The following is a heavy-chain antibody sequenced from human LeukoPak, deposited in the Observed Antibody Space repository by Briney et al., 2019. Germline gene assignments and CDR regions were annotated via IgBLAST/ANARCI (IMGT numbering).Heavy chain of an antibody. CDR3: ARVRGSYSRGVDY. Sequence: PSETLSLTCAVYGGSFSGYYWSWIRQPPGKGLEWIGEINHSGSTNYNPSLKSRVTISVDTSKNQFSLKLGSVTAADTAVYYCARVRGSYSRGVDYWGQGTLVTVSS. V-gene: IGHV4-34*01. CDR1: GGSFSGYY. D-gene: IGHD1-26*01. J-gene: IGHJ4*02. CDR2: INHSGST.